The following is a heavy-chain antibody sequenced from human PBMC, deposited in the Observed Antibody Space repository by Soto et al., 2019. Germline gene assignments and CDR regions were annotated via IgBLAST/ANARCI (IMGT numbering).Heavy chain of an antibody. J-gene: IGHJ6*02. D-gene: IGHD5-18*01. Sequence: QVQLVQSGAEVKKPGASVKVSCKASGYTFTSYGISWVRQAPGQGLEWMGWISAYNGNTNHAQKLQGRGTLTPDISNSTTYMELRRLRSDYTAVYYCARDQFGEWIRLWLYYYYGMDVWGHGTTVTFSS. CDR2: ISAYNGNT. V-gene: IGHV1-18*01. CDR1: GYTFTSYG. CDR3: ARDQFGEWIRLWLYYYYGMDV.